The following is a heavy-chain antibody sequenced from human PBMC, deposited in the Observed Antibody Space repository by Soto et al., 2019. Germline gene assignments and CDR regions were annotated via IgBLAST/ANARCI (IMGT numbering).Heavy chain of an antibody. CDR2: VYYSGTT. Sequence: SETLSITSTVYGASINNDDYYWSWIRQTPGKGLEWIGYVYYSGTTDYIPSLKSRLSMSIDKSQNQFTLKLNSVTAAETATYYGARRSYFYGHWHFALWGRGTLV. CDR1: GASINNDDYY. D-gene: IGHD3-10*01. CDR3: ARRSYFYGHWHFAL. V-gene: IGHV4-30-4*01. J-gene: IGHJ2*01.